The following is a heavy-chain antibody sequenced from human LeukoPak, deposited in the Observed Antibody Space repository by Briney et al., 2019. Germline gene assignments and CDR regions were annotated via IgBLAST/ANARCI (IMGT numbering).Heavy chain of an antibody. CDR2: ISSRSSYT. CDR3: ATDPDLAY. J-gene: IGHJ4*02. Sequence: RAGGSLRLSCAASGFSFSDYYMSWIRQAPGKGLEWVSYISSRSSYTKYADSVKGRFTVSRDNAKNTLYLQVNSLRAEDTALYYCATDPDLAYWGQGTLVTVSS. V-gene: IGHV3-11*06. CDR1: GFSFSDYY.